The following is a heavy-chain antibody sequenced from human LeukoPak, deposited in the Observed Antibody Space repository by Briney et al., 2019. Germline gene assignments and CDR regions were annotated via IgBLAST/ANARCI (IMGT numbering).Heavy chain of an antibody. D-gene: IGHD6-13*01. CDR1: GFTVSSNS. V-gene: IGHV3-66*01. CDR2: IYSAGST. CDR3: ARSTAYSSSWTLDY. Sequence: GESLRLSCAASGFTVSSNSMSWVRQAPGKGLEWVSVIYSAGSTYYADSVKGRFTISRDNPKNTLYLQVNSLRAEDTAVYYCARSTAYSSSWTLDYWGQGTLITVSS. J-gene: IGHJ4*02.